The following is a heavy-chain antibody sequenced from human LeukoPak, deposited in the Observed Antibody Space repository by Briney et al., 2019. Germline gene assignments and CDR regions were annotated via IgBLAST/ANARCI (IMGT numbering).Heavy chain of an antibody. J-gene: IGHJ4*02. Sequence: SETLSLTCTVSGGXISSYYCSWIRQPPGKGLEWIGNIYDRGSTKYNPSLKSRVTISVDTSKNQFSLRLSSVTAADTAVYYCARGRTFDNWGQGTLVTVPS. CDR2: IYDRGST. V-gene: IGHV4-59*01. CDR1: GGXISSYY. CDR3: ARGRTFDN.